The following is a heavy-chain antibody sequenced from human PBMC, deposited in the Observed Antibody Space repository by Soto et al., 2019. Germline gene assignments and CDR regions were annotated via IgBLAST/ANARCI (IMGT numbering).Heavy chain of an antibody. CDR1: GFTFSSYW. Sequence: EVQLVESGGGLVQPGGSLRLSCAASGFTFSSYWMSWVRQAPGKGLEWVANIKQDGSEKYYVDSVKGRFTISRDNAKNSLYLQMNGLRAEDTAVYYCARAGITIFGVVIPNFDYWGQGTLVTVSS. V-gene: IGHV3-7*01. CDR3: ARAGITIFGVVIPNFDY. J-gene: IGHJ4*02. CDR2: IKQDGSEK. D-gene: IGHD3-3*01.